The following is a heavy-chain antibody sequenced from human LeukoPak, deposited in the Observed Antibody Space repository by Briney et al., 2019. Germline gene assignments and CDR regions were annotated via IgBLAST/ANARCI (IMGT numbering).Heavy chain of an antibody. J-gene: IGHJ3*02. Sequence: PGGSLRLSCAASGFTFSSYAMSWVRQAPGKGLEWVSAISGSGGSTYCADSVKGRFTISRDNSKNTLYLQMNSLRAEDTAVYYCAKSTHYVYDAFDIWGQGTMVTVSS. CDR1: GFTFSSYA. V-gene: IGHV3-23*01. D-gene: IGHD2-2*01. CDR3: AKSTHYVYDAFDI. CDR2: ISGSGGST.